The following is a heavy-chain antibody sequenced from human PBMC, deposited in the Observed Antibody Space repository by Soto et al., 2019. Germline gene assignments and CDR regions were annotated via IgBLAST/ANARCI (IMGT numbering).Heavy chain of an antibody. J-gene: IGHJ5*02. V-gene: IGHV3-48*01. CDR1: GFTFNYYG. Sequence: GGPLRLSCAASGFTFNYYGMHWVRQAPGKGLEWVSYISSSSSTIFYTDSVKGRFTVSRDNAKNSLYLQMNSLRAEDTAVYYCARGKYYDVSTGYSTFDPWGQGVPVTVSS. CDR3: ARGKYYDVSTGYSTFDP. D-gene: IGHD3-9*01. CDR2: ISSSSSTI.